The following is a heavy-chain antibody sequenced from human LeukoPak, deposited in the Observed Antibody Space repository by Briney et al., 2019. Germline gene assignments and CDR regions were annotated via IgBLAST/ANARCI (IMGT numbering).Heavy chain of an antibody. V-gene: IGHV3-30*14. J-gene: IGHJ4*02. D-gene: IGHD6-25*01. CDR1: GFTFSTYA. CDR2: ISFDGTNK. CDR3: TRDGQRTGEVFDY. Sequence: GGSLRLSCAASGFTFSTYAMHWVRLAPGKGLAWVAVISFDGTNKYYTDSMKGRFTISRDISKSTLYIEMNGLRFEDTAVYYCTRDGQRTGEVFDYWGQGTLVTVSS.